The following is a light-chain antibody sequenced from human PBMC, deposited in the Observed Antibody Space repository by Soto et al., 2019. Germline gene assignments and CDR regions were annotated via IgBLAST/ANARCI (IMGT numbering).Light chain of an antibody. CDR2: GAS. CDR1: QSISSY. Sequence: DIQMTQSPSSLSASLGDRVTITCRASQSISSYLNWYQQKPGRVPKLLIYGASSLQSGVPSRFSGSGSGTEFTLTISSLQPDDFATYYCQHYNSYSEAFGQGTKVDIK. CDR3: QHYNSYSEA. J-gene: IGKJ1*01. V-gene: IGKV1-5*01.